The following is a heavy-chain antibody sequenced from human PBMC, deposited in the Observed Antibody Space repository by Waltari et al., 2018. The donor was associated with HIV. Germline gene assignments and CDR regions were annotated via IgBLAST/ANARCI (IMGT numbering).Heavy chain of an antibody. J-gene: IGHJ4*02. D-gene: IGHD3-3*01. CDR2: IKSKTDWGKT. Sequence: EVQLVESGGGLVKPGGSLRLSCVGSGFTFTNAWMSWVRQAQGKGVGWGGRIKSKTDWGKTNYAAPVKGRFYISRDDSKNRVFLQMNSLKTEDTAVYYCTTVSHDFWSGYYYDYFDHWGQGTLATVSS. CDR1: GFTFTNAW. V-gene: IGHV3-15*01. CDR3: TTVSHDFWSGYYYDYFDH.